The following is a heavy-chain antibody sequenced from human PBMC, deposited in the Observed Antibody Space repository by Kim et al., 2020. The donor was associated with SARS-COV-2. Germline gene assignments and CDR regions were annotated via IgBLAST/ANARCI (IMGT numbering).Heavy chain of an antibody. J-gene: IGHJ4*02. CDR2: ISSSSSYI. CDR1: GFTFSSYS. CDR3: ARDPHPLYYGSGSYYRLAVGY. D-gene: IGHD3-10*01. V-gene: IGHV3-21*01. Sequence: GGSLRLSCAASGFTFSSYSMNWVRQAPGKGLEWVSSISSSSSYIYYADSVKGRFTISRDNAKNSLYLQMNSLRAEDTAVYYCARDPHPLYYGSGSYYRLAVGYWGQGTLVTVSS.